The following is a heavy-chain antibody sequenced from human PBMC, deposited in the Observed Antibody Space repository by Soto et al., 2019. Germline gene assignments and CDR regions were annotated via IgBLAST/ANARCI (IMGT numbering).Heavy chain of an antibody. CDR2: INHSGST. V-gene: IGHV4-34*01. D-gene: IGHD2-21*01. CDR1: GGSFSGYY. J-gene: IGHJ6*03. CDR3: ARGQGDGRHYYYMDV. Sequence: SETLSLTCAVYGGSFSGYYWSWIRQPPGKGLEWIGEINHSGSTNYNPSLKSRVTISVDTSKNQFSLKLSSVTAADTAVYYCARGQGDGRHYYYMDVWGKGTTVTVSS.